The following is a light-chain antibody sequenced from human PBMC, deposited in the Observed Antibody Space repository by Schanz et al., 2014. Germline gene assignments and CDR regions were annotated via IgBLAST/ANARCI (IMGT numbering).Light chain of an antibody. CDR1: SSDVGGHDY. CDR3: SSHASNNPRVV. J-gene: IGLJ2*01. V-gene: IGLV2-8*01. CDR2: QVT. Sequence: QSALTQPPSASGAPGQSVTISCTGTSSDVGGHDYVSWYQHHPGKAPKVMIYQVTKRPSGVPDRFSGSKSGNTASLTVSGRQAEDEADYYYSSHASNNPRVVFGGGTKLTVL.